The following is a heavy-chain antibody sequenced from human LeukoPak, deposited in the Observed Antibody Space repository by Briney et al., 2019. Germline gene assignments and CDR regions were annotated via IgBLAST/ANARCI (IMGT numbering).Heavy chain of an antibody. V-gene: IGHV3-30*01. Sequence: GSPLRLSCAAWGFPLCSYAVHWLRQAPGKGLEWVALISKDGSSKFYSDSVKGRFTISRDDSKNTLYLQMNSLRVEDTAMYYCARDPTGGYSYGLLDYWGQGTLVTVSS. CDR3: ARDPTGGYSYGLLDY. J-gene: IGHJ4*02. CDR1: GFPLCSYA. CDR2: ISKDGSSK. D-gene: IGHD5-18*01.